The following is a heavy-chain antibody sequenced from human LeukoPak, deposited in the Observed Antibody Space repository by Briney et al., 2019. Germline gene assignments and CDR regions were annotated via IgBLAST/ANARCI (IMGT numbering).Heavy chain of an antibody. Sequence: PGGSLRLSCAASGFTFSNYWMHWVRQAPGKGLVWVSRINSDGSSTNYADSVKGRFTISRDNAKNTLYLQMNSLRAEDTAMFYCSRGGSHDYWGQGTLVSVSS. CDR1: GFTFSNYW. CDR2: INSDGSST. D-gene: IGHD3-10*01. CDR3: SRGGSHDY. V-gene: IGHV3-74*01. J-gene: IGHJ4*02.